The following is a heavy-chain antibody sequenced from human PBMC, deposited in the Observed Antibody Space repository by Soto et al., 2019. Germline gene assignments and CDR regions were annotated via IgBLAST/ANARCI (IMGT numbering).Heavy chain of an antibody. CDR2: IKSKTDGGTT. V-gene: IGHV3-15*01. D-gene: IGHD2-15*01. CDR1: GFTFSNAW. CDR3: TTEDIVVVVAAPY. J-gene: IGHJ4*02. Sequence: EVQLVESGGGLVKPGGSLRLSCAASGFTFSNAWMSWVRQAPGKGLEWVGRIKSKTDGGTTDYAAPVKGRFTISRDDSKNTLYLQMNSLKTEDAAVYYCTTEDIVVVVAAPYWGQGTLVTDSS.